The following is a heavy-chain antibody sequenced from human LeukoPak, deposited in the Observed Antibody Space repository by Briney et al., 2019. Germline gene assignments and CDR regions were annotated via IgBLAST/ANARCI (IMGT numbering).Heavy chain of an antibody. Sequence: VASVTVSCTASGYTFRSYGISWVRQAPGQGLEWMGLISVYSGSTKYAQKVQGRVTMTRDTSTSTVYMELRSLRSDDTAVYYCVRAYDFPDYWGQGTLVTVSS. CDR2: ISVYSGST. CDR1: GYTFRSYG. CDR3: VRAYDFPDY. D-gene: IGHD3-3*01. J-gene: IGHJ4*02. V-gene: IGHV1-18*01.